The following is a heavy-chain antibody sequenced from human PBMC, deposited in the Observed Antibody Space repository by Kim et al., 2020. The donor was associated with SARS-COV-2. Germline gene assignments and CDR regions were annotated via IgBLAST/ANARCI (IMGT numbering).Heavy chain of an antibody. CDR3: ATPRPVLLWFGEFPLSYYYGMDV. CDR2: IIPIFGTA. J-gene: IGHJ6*02. D-gene: IGHD3-10*01. Sequence: VKVSCKASGGTFSSYAISWVRQAPGQGLEWMGGIIPIFGTANYAQKFQGRVTITADESTSTAYMELSSLRSEDTAVYYCATPRPVLLWFGEFPLSYYYGMDVWGQGTTVTVSS. V-gene: IGHV1-69*13. CDR1: GGTFSSYA.